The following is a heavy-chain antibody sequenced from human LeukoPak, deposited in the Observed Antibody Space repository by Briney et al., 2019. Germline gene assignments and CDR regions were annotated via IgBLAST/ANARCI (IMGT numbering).Heavy chain of an antibody. V-gene: IGHV4-34*01. D-gene: IGHD4-17*01. CDR2: INRSGNT. CDR3: ARLRVTTVTIRYWYSDL. Sequence: SETLSLTCAVYGGSFSGYYWSWIRQPPGKGLEWIGEINRSGNTNYNPSLKSRVTISVDTSKNQFSLKLSSVTAADTAVYYCARLRVTTVTIRYWYSDLWGRGTLVTVSS. CDR1: GGSFSGYY. J-gene: IGHJ2*01.